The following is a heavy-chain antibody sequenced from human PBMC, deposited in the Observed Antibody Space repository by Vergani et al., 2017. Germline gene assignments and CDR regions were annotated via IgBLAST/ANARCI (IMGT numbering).Heavy chain of an antibody. D-gene: IGHD3-9*01. J-gene: IGHJ5*02. CDR2: ISSSGSTI. V-gene: IGHV3-11*01. Sequence: VQLVESGGGLVQPGRSLRLSCTASGFTFGDYAMSWFRQAPGKGLEWVSYISSSGSTIYYADSVKGRFTISRDNAKNSLYLQMNSLRAEDTAVYYCARERTYYDISQTRNWFDPWGQGTLVTVSS. CDR1: GFTFGDYA. CDR3: ARERTYYDISQTRNWFDP.